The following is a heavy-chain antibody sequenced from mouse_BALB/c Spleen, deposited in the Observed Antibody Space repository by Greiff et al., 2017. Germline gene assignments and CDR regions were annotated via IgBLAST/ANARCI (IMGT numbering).Heavy chain of an antibody. Sequence: QVQLQQPGAELVRPGASVKLSCKASGYTFTSYWINWVKQRPGQGLEWIGNIYPSDSYTNYNQKFKDKATLTVDKSSSTAYMQLSSPTSEDSAVYYCTREGLSDYYAMDYWGQGTSVTVSS. CDR2: IYPSDSYT. J-gene: IGHJ4*01. V-gene: IGHV1-69*02. CDR1: GYTFTSYW. CDR3: TREGLSDYYAMDY. D-gene: IGHD3-3*01.